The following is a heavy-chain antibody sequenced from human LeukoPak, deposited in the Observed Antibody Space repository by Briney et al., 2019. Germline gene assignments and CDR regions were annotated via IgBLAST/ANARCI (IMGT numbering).Heavy chain of an antibody. CDR2: ISTSGRTI. CDR1: GFTFSDYE. V-gene: IGHV3-48*03. CDR3: AREVNYSNMRWEHFDD. J-gene: IGHJ4*02. Sequence: PGGSLRLSCAASGFTFSDYEINWVRQAPGKGLEWISYISTSGRTIYYADSVKGRFTISRDNAKNSVYLQMSNLRAEDTAVYYCAREVNYSNMRWEHFDDWGQGILVTVSS. D-gene: IGHD5-24*01.